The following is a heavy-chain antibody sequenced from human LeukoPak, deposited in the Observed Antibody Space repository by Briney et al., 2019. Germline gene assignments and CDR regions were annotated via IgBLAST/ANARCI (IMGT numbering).Heavy chain of an antibody. CDR3: ARMYYDILTGYYNWFDP. D-gene: IGHD3-9*01. V-gene: IGHV3-9*01. CDR1: GFTFDDYA. J-gene: IGHJ5*02. CDR2: ISWNSGSI. Sequence: GGSLRLSCAASGFTFDDYAMHWVRQAPGKGLEWVSGISWNSGSIGYADSVKGRFTISRDNAKNSLYLQMNSLRAEDTAVYYCARMYYDILTGYYNWFDPWGQGTLVTVSS.